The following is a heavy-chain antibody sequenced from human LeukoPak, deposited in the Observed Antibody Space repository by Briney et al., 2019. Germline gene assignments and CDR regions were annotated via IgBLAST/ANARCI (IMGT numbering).Heavy chain of an antibody. CDR3: ARDPSSGWYLKGWFDP. D-gene: IGHD6-19*01. J-gene: IGHJ5*02. CDR1: RFTFNKYY. Sequence: GGSLRLSCVASRFTFNKYYMSWVRQAPGKGLQWVANINPDGSEKYYVDSVKGRFTISRDNAKNSLYLQMNSLRAEDTAVYYCARDPSSGWYLKGWFDPWGQGTLVTVSS. CDR2: INPDGSEK. V-gene: IGHV3-7*01.